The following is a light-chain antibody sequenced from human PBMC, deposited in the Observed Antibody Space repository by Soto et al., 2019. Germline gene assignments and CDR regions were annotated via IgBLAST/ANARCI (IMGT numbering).Light chain of an antibody. Sequence: EIVLTQSPGTLSLSPGERAILSCRASQSVSNNYLAWYQQKPGQAPRLRIYGASNRATGIPDRFSGSGSGTDFTLTISRLEPEDFAVYYCQQYGSSGTFGQGTKLDIK. V-gene: IGKV3-20*01. J-gene: IGKJ1*01. CDR3: QQYGSSGT. CDR1: QSVSNNY. CDR2: GAS.